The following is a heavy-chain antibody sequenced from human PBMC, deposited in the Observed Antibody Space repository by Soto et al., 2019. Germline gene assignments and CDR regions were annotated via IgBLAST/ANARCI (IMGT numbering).Heavy chain of an antibody. CDR1: GGSISSYY. D-gene: IGHD1-7*01. CDR3: ACLITGTML. V-gene: IGHV4-59*01. Sequence: PSETLSLTCTVSGGSISSYYWSWIRQPPGKGLEWIGYIYYSGSANYNPSLKSRVTISVDTSKNQFSLKLSSVTAADTAVYYCACLITGTMLWGQGTLVTVSS. J-gene: IGHJ4*02. CDR2: IYYSGSA.